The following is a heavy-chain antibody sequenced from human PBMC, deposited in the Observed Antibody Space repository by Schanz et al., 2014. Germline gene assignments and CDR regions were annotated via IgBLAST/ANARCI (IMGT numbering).Heavy chain of an antibody. CDR1: GGFISSINW. CDR3: ARDERDLPRSRFVF. J-gene: IGHJ4*02. CDR2: INNSGST. D-gene: IGHD2-2*01. V-gene: IGHV4-4*02. Sequence: QVQLQESGPGLVKPSGTLSLTCAVSGGFISSINWWSWVRQSPGTGLEWIGEINNSGSTNYNPSLKSRVTISLDKSKSQFSLTLNAVTAADTAVYYCARDERDLPRSRFVFWGQGTLXTVSS.